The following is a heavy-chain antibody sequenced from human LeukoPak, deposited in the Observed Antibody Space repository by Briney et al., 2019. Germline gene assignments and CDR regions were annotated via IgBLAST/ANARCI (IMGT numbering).Heavy chain of an antibody. J-gene: IGHJ4*02. CDR1: GYSITSGYY. V-gene: IGHV4-38-2*02. CDR2: IYHSGNT. Sequence: SETLSLTCTVSGYSITSGYYWAWIRQSPGKGPEWIGSIYHSGNTYYNPSLKSRVIILVDTSKNQFSLQLGSVTPTDTAVYYCARAGYCSGVSCYSAVPGKYWGQGALVTVSS. CDR3: ARAGYCSGVSCYSAVPGKY. D-gene: IGHD2-15*01.